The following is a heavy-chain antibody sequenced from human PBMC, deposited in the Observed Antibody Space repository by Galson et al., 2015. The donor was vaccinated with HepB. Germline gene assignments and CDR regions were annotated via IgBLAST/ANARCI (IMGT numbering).Heavy chain of an antibody. J-gene: IGHJ4*02. D-gene: IGHD3-16*01. V-gene: IGHV1-69*04. CDR1: GGTFTSNA. CDR3: VTGDSMMDDFDY. Sequence: SVKVSCKASGGTFTSNAVSWVRQAPGQGLEWVGRIIPVIGMGGHAQKFEGRVTITADKSTDTFYLDVSSLRSEDTAMYYCVTGDSMMDDFDYWGQGTLVTVSS. CDR2: IIPVIGMG.